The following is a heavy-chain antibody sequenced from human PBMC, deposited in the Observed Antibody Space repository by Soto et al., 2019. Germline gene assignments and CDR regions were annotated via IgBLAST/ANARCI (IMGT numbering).Heavy chain of an antibody. CDR2: ISWDGGST. V-gene: IGHV3-43*01. Sequence: GGSLSLSCAASGFTFDGDTMHWVRQAPEKGLEWVSLISWDGGSTYYADSVKGRFTISRDNSKNSLYLQMNSLRTEDTALYYCAKAAGSYRNYYGMDVWGQGTTVTVSS. CDR3: AKAAGSYRNYYGMDV. D-gene: IGHD3-16*02. J-gene: IGHJ6*02. CDR1: GFTFDGDT.